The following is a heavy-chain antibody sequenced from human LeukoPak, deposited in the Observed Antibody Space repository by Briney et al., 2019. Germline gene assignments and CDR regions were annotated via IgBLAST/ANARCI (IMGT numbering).Heavy chain of an antibody. V-gene: IGHV4-34*01. J-gene: IGHJ4*02. CDR3: ARGGGYSGYRGFYGY. D-gene: IGHD5-12*01. CDR1: GGSFSGYY. Sequence: SETLSLTCAVYGGSFSGYYWSWIRQPPGKGLEWIGEINHSGSTNYNPYLKSRVTISVDTSKNQFSLKLSSVTAADTAVYYCARGGGYSGYRGFYGYWGQGTLVTVSS. CDR2: INHSGST.